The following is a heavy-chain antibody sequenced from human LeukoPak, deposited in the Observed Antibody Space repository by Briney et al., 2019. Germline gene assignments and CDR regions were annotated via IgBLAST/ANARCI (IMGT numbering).Heavy chain of an antibody. V-gene: IGHV3-30-3*01. CDR1: GFTFSSYA. J-gene: IGHJ5*02. Sequence: GGSLRLSCAASGFTFSSYAMHWVRQAPGKGLEWVAVISYDGSNKYYADSVKGRFTISRDNSKNTLYLQMNSLRAEDTAVYYCARQAEFIGGWFDPWGQGTLVTVSS. CDR3: ARQAEFIGGWFDP. CDR2: ISYDGSNK.